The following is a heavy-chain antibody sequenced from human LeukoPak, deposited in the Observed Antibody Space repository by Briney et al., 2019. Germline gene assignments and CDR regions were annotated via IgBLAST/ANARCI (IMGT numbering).Heavy chain of an antibody. CDR3: AKVGVSWLVDDAFDI. Sequence: GGSLRLSCGASGFTFSSYGMTWVRQAPGKGLEWVSAISGSGGSTYYADSVKGRFTISRDNSKNTLYLQMNSLRAEDTAVYYCAKVGVSWLVDDAFDIWGQGTMVTVSS. D-gene: IGHD6-19*01. J-gene: IGHJ3*02. CDR2: ISGSGGST. V-gene: IGHV3-23*01. CDR1: GFTFSSYG.